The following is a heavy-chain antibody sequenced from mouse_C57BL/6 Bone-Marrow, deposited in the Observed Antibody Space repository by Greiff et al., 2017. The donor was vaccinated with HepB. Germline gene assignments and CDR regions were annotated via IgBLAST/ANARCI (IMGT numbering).Heavy chain of an antibody. J-gene: IGHJ1*03. CDR3: AGHSYYGSSSGYFDV. CDR1: EYEFPSPD. V-gene: IGHV5-2*01. D-gene: IGHD1-1*01. CDR2: INSDGGST. Sequence: EVQVVESGGGLVQPGESLKLSCESNEYEFPSPDMSWVRKTPEKRLELVAAINSDGGSTYYPDTMERRFIISRDNTKKTLYLQMSSLRSEDTALYYCAGHSYYGSSSGYFDVWGTGTTVTVSS.